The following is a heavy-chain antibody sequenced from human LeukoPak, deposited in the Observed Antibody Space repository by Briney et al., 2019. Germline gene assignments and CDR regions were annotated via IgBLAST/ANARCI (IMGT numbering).Heavy chain of an antibody. V-gene: IGHV3-21*01. D-gene: IGHD6-19*01. Sequence: GGSLRLSCAASGFTFSSYSMNWVRQAPGKGLEWVSSISSSSSYIYYADSVRGRFTISRDNSKNTLYLQMNDLRAEDTAVYFCAPLAAVAGFDSWGQGTLVTVSS. CDR2: ISSSSSYI. J-gene: IGHJ4*02. CDR1: GFTFSSYS. CDR3: APLAAVAGFDS.